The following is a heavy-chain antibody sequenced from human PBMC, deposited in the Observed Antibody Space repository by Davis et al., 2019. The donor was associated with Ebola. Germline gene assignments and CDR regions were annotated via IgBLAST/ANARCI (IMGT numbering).Heavy chain of an antibody. Sequence: GESLKISCAASGFTFSSYAMSWVRQAPGKGLEWVSAISGSGGSTYYADSVKGRFTISRDNSKNTLYLQMNSLRAEDTAVYYCARTIYDILTGYSTYYFDYWGQGTLVTVSS. V-gene: IGHV3-23*01. D-gene: IGHD3-9*01. J-gene: IGHJ4*02. CDR2: ISGSGGST. CDR1: GFTFSSYA. CDR3: ARTIYDILTGYSTYYFDY.